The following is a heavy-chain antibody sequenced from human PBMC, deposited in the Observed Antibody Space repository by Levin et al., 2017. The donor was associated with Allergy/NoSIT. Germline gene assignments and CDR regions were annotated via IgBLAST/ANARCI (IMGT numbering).Heavy chain of an antibody. CDR1: GGSISSGGYY. D-gene: IGHD5-12*01. CDR3: ARRVKVATRGSYYFDY. CDR2: IYYSGST. J-gene: IGHJ4*02. V-gene: IGHV4-31*03. Sequence: SETLSLTCTVSGGSISSGGYYWSWIRQHPGKGLEWIGYIYYSGSTYYNPSLKSRVTISVDTSKNQFSLKLSSVTAADTAVYYCARRVKVATRGSYYFDYWGQGTLVTVSS.